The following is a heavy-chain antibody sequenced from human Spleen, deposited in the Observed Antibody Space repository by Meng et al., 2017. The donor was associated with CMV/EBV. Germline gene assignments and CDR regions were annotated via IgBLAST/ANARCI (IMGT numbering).Heavy chain of an antibody. V-gene: IGHV4-39*02. Sequence: SETLSLTCTVSGGSISSSTYYWGWIRQPPGKGLEWIASSYHSGSTHYNPSLKSRATISVDTSKNHFSLRLNSVTAADTAVYYCARRSAECGGDCYAFDYWGPGTQVTVSS. CDR2: SYHSGST. CDR1: GGSISSSTYY. J-gene: IGHJ4*02. CDR3: ARRSAECGGDCYAFDY. D-gene: IGHD2-21*01.